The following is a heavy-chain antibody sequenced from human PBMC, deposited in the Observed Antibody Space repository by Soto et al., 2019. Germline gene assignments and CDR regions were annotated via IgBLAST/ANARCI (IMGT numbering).Heavy chain of an antibody. V-gene: IGHV4-39*01. CDR2: IYYSGST. D-gene: IGHD3-3*02. J-gene: IGHJ5*02. CDR3: ASPKIAFYNWFDP. Sequence: SSETLSLTCTVSGGSISSSTYYWGWLRQPPGKGLEWIGSIYYSGSTYYNPSLKSRVTISVDTSKNQFSLKLSSVTAADTAVYYCASPKIAFYNWFDPWSQGTLVTVSS. CDR1: GGSISSSTYY.